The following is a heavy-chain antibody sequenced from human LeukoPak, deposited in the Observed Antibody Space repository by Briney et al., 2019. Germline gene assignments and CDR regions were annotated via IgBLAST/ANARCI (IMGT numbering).Heavy chain of an antibody. CDR3: ATRTFCYGRGGQPLY. J-gene: IGHJ4*02. CDR2: VAYSGNT. V-gene: IGHV4-39*01. CDR1: GVSINTGDYY. D-gene: IGHD5-18*01. Sequence: PSETLSLTGSGSGVSINTGDYYWGWVRQPPGKGLEWIGIVAYSGNTYYNPSVKSRVTMSIDTSRNQFSLELTSVTAADTAISYCATRTFCYGRGGQPLYWGQGTLVTVSS.